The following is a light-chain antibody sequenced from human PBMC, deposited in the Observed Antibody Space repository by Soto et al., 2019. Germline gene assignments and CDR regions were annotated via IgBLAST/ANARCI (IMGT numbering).Light chain of an antibody. CDR2: GAS. V-gene: IGKV3D-15*01. CDR3: QQYNKWPPWT. J-gene: IGKJ1*01. Sequence: EIVLTQSPGTLSLSPGERATLSCRASQSVSSYLAWYQQKPGQAPRLLIYGASSRATGIPDRFSGSGSGTEFTLTISSLQSEDFAVYYCQQYNKWPPWTFGQGTKVDIK. CDR1: QSVSSY.